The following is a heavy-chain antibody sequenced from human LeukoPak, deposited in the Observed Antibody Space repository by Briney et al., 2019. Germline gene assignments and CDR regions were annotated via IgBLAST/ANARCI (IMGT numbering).Heavy chain of an antibody. D-gene: IGHD3-9*01. CDR3: AKDLEGYDILTGSGY. CDR2: ISGSGGST. J-gene: IGHJ4*02. Sequence: GGSLRLSCAASGFTFSSYGMHWVRQAPGKGLEWVSAISGSGGSTYYADSVKGRFTISRDNSKNTLYLQMNSLRAEDTAVYYCAKDLEGYDILTGSGYWGQGTLVTVSS. V-gene: IGHV3-23*01. CDR1: GFTFSSYG.